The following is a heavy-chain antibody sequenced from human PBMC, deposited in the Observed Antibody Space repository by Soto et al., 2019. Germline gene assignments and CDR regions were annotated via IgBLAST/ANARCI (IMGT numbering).Heavy chain of an antibody. CDR3: AREGRSTAYLDY. CDR2: VYFTGAA. V-gene: IGHV4-61*01. Sequence: PSETLSLTCTVSGVSVSSGSYYWSWFRQPPGKGLEWIGYVYFTGAANYNPSLRSRVTMSRDTSKNQFSLNLNSVTAADTATYFCAREGRSTAYLDYWGQGALVTVSS. CDR1: GVSVSSGSYY. J-gene: IGHJ4*02. D-gene: IGHD2-21*02.